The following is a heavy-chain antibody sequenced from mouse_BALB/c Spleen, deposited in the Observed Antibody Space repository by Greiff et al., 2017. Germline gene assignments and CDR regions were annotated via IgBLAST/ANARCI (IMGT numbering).Heavy chain of an antibody. CDR3: ARRDYDASLFAY. V-gene: IGHV5-9-4*01. CDR1: GFTFSSYA. D-gene: IGHD2-4*01. Sequence: EVQLVESGGGLVKPGGSLKLSCAASGFTFSSYAMSWVRQSPEKRLEWVAEISSGGSYTYYPDTVTGRFTISRDNAKNTLYLEMSSLRSEDTAMYYCARRDYDASLFAYWGQGTLVTVSA. J-gene: IGHJ3*01. CDR2: ISSGGSYT.